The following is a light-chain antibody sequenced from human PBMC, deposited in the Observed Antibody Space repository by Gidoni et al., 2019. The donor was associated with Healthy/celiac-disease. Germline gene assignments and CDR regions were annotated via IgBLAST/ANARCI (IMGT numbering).Light chain of an antibody. Sequence: QSALTLPAPVSGPPGQSITPSCTGTCSDVGCYKYVSWYQQHPGKAPKLMIYEVSNRPSGVSNRFAGSRSGNTASLTISELQAEDEADSYCSSYTSSSTLYVFGTGTKVTVL. J-gene: IGLJ1*01. CDR2: EVS. V-gene: IGLV2-14*01. CDR3: SSYTSSSTLYV. CDR1: CSDVGCYKY.